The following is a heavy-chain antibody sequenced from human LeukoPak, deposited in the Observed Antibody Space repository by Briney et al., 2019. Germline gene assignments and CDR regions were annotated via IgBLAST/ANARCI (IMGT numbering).Heavy chain of an antibody. CDR3: ARDRRGYDILTGYYGAEYFQH. CDR2: IIPILGIA. CDR1: GGTFSSYT. J-gene: IGHJ1*01. V-gene: IGHV1-69*04. D-gene: IGHD3-9*01. Sequence: SVKVSCKASGGTFSSYTISWVRQAPGQGLEWMGRIIPILGIANYAQKFQGRVTITADKSTSTAYVELSSLRSEDTAVYYCARDRRGYDILTGYYGAEYFQHWGQGTLVTVSS.